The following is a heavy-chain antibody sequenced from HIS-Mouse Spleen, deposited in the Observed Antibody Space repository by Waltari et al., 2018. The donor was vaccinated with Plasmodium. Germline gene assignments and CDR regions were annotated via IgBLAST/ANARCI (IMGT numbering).Heavy chain of an antibody. V-gene: IGHV4-39*07. D-gene: IGHD3-16*01. Sequence: QLQLQESGPGLVKPSETLSLTCTVPGGSISSSSYYWGWIRQPPGKGLEWIGSIYYSGSTYYNLSLKSRVTISVDTSKNQFSLKLSSVTAADTAVYYCARGRGACFDYWGQGTLVTVSS. J-gene: IGHJ4*02. CDR1: GGSISSSSYY. CDR3: ARGRGACFDY. CDR2: IYYSGST.